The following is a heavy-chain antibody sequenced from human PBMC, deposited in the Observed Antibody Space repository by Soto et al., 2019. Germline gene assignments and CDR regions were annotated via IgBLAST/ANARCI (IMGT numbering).Heavy chain of an antibody. V-gene: IGHV3-74*01. CDR1: GFTFSSHW. CDR3: ARGYCSGGSCDYYYYGMDV. D-gene: IGHD2-15*01. J-gene: IGHJ6*02. Sequence: EVQLVESGGGLVQPGGSLRLSCAASGFTFSSHWMHWVRQAPGKGLVWVSRIYSDGSSTSYADSVKGRFTISRDNAQNTLYLQMNSLRAEDTAVYYCARGYCSGGSCDYYYYGMDVWGQGTTVTVSS. CDR2: IYSDGSST.